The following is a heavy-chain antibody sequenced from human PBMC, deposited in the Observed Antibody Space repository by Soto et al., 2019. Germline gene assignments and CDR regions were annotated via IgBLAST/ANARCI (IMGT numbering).Heavy chain of an antibody. J-gene: IGHJ6*02. D-gene: IGHD5-18*01. CDR1: GDTFSSYS. V-gene: IGHV1-69*02. CDR2: IIPIVGIV. CDR3: ARHLYTYGTLPSQYQSGMDV. Sequence: QVQLVQSGAEVKRPGSSVKVSCEASGDTFSSYSFSWVRLAPGQGLAWMGRIIPIVGIVDYAQKFKGRVTFAADKSTSTAYMEWSGLRSEDTAVYYCARHLYTYGTLPSQYQSGMDVWGQGTTVTVSS.